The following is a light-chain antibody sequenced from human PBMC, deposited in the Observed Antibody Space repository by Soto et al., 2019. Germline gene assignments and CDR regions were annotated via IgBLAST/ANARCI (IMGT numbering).Light chain of an antibody. V-gene: IGKV3-11*01. Sequence: EIVLPQSPATLSSFPYDRPTLSCRASQYINTRLAWYQHRPGQSPRLLIYQTSLRAAGIPARFSASGSGTDFTLTINSLEPEDFAVYYCQQRGNWPRTWAFGQGTKVDI. CDR3: QQRGNWPRTWA. CDR2: QTS. J-gene: IGKJ1*01. CDR1: QYINTR.